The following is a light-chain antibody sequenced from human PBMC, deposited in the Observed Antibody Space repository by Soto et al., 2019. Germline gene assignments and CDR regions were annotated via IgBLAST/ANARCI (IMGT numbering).Light chain of an antibody. J-gene: IGKJ4*01. CDR3: AQGLQTTLT. CDR1: QSIGSY. Sequence: MTQSPSSLSASVGDRVTITCRSSQSIGSYLNWYLQKPGQSPQLXIYLGSNRESGVPDRFSGSGSGTDFTLKISRVEAEDVGVYYCAQGLQTTLTFGGGTKVDIK. V-gene: IGKV2-28*01. CDR2: LGS.